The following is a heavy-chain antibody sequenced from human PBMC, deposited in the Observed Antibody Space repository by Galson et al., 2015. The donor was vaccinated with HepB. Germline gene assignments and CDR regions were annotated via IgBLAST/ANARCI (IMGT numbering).Heavy chain of an antibody. J-gene: IGHJ6*02. CDR1: GFTFDDYA. CDR3: AKDSPGEYGMDV. D-gene: IGHD3-10*01. V-gene: IGHV3-9*01. CDR2: ISWNSGSI. Sequence: SLRLSCAASGFTFDDYAMHWVRQAPGKGLEWVSGISWNSGSIGYADSVKGRFTISRDNAKNSLYLQMNSLRAEDTALYYCAKDSPGEYGMDVWGQGTTVTVSS.